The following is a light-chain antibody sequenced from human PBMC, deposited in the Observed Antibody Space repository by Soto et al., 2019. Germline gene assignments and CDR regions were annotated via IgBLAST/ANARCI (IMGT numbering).Light chain of an antibody. Sequence: QVVVTQPPSASGTPGQTIAISCSGGSSNIGSHTVNWYQQLPGTAPRLLIYSNTQRPSGVPDRFSGSKSGTSASLAISGLQSEYEGDYYCAAWDDSLNGVVFGGGTKVTVL. CDR3: AAWDDSLNGVV. V-gene: IGLV1-44*01. CDR2: SNT. J-gene: IGLJ2*01. CDR1: SSNIGSHT.